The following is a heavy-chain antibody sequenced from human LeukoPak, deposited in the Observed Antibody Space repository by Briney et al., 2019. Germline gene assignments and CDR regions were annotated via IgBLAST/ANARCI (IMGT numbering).Heavy chain of an antibody. V-gene: IGHV4-31*03. D-gene: IGHD6-13*01. Sequence: SETLSLTCTVSGGSISSGGYYWSWIRQHPGKGLEWIGYIYYSGSTYYNPSLKSRVTISVDTSKNQFSLKLSSVTAADTAVYYCARDTGGSSSWYRWFDPWGQGTLVTVSS. J-gene: IGHJ5*02. CDR2: IYYSGST. CDR3: ARDTGGSSSWYRWFDP. CDR1: GGSISSGGYY.